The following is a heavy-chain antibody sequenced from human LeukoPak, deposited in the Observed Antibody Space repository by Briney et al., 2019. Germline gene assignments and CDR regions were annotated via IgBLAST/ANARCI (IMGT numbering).Heavy chain of an antibody. V-gene: IGHV1-2*02. CDR3: ATDYGDYESGY. J-gene: IGHJ4*02. D-gene: IGHD4-17*01. Sequence: GASVKVSCKASGYTFTDYYKHWVRQAPGQGLEWMGWINPNSGGTDYAQKFQGRVTMTRDTSISTAYMELSRLRSDDTAVYYCATDYGDYESGYWGQGTLVTVSS. CDR1: GYTFTDYY. CDR2: INPNSGGT.